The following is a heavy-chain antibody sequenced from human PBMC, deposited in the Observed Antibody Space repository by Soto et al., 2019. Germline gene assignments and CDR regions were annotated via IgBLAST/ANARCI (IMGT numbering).Heavy chain of an antibody. V-gene: IGHV1-2*02. CDR1: GYPVTAYY. CDR2: INPATGAA. Sequence: QLHLVQSGAVVKKPGASVTVSCSASGYPVTAYYMHWVRQAPGRGLEWMGGINPATGAAKYTEPYQGRGIITRATATRTVAMQLSGRTSADTAVFYCARGGGVGVAGSAAFDMWGQGTLVTVSS. J-gene: IGHJ3*02. CDR3: ARGGGVGVAGSAAFDM. D-gene: IGHD3-3*01.